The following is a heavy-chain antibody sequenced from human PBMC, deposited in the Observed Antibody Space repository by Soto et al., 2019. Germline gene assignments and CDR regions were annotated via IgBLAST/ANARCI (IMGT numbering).Heavy chain of an antibody. J-gene: IGHJ4*02. Sequence: ASVKVSCKVSGYTLTELSMHWVRQAPGKGREWMGGFDPEDGETIYAQKFQGRVTMTEDTSTDTAYMELSSLRSEDTAVYYWATDLQGGWNYFDYWGQGTLVTVSS. V-gene: IGHV1-24*01. CDR2: FDPEDGET. CDR1: GYTLTELS. CDR3: ATDLQGGWNYFDY. D-gene: IGHD2-15*01.